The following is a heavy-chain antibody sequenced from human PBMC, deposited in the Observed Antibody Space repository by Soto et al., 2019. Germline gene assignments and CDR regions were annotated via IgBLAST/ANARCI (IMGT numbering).Heavy chain of an antibody. CDR3: ARGGGYYGSGSYYRYYYYGMDV. D-gene: IGHD3-10*01. CDR1: GFTFSSYG. Sequence: GSLRLSCAASGFTFSSYGMHWVRQAPGKGLEWVAVIWYDGSNKYYADSVKGRFTISRDNSKNTLYLQMNSLRAEDTAVYYCARGGGYYGSGSYYRYYYYGMDVWGQGTTVTVSS. V-gene: IGHV3-33*01. CDR2: IWYDGSNK. J-gene: IGHJ6*02.